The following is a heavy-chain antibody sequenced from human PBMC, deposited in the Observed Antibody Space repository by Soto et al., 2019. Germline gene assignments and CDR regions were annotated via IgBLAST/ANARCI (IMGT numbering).Heavy chain of an antibody. J-gene: IGHJ5*02. Sequence: SETLSLTCTVSGGSISTYYWSWIRQPPGKGLEWIGYIYYSGSTNYNPSLKSRVTISVDTSKNKFSLKLSSVTAADTAVYYCARVENWFDPWGQGTLVTVSS. V-gene: IGHV4-59*01. CDR1: GGSISTYY. CDR2: IYYSGST. CDR3: ARVENWFDP.